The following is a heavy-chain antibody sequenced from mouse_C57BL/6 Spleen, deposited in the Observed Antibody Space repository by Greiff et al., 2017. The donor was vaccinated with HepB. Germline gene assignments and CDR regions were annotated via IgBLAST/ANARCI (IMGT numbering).Heavy chain of an antibody. V-gene: IGHV1-69*01. CDR3: ARTDYSNRYFDV. J-gene: IGHJ1*03. CDR2: IDPSDSYT. Sequence: QVQLQQPGAELVMPGASVKLSCKASGYTFTSYWMHWVKQRPGQGLEWIGEIDPSDSYTNYNQKFKGKSTLTVDKSSSTAYMQLSSLTSEDSAVDYCARTDYSNRYFDVWGTGTTVTVSS. CDR1: GYTFTSYW. D-gene: IGHD2-5*01.